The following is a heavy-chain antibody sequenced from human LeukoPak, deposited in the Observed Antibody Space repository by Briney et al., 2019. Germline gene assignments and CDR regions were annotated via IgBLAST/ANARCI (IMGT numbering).Heavy chain of an antibody. Sequence: GGSLRLSCAASVFSVSDNYINWVRQAPGKGLEWVSIIYSDGMTYYGDSVKGRFTISRDNSKNTLYLQMNSLRTEDTAVYYCARDSPINFSRAFDVWGHGTMVTVSS. D-gene: IGHD5-24*01. CDR2: IYSDGMT. J-gene: IGHJ3*01. V-gene: IGHV3-66*02. CDR1: VFSVSDNY. CDR3: ARDSPINFSRAFDV.